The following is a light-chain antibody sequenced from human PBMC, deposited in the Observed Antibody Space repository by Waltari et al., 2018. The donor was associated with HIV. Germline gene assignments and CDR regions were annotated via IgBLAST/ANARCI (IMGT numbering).Light chain of an antibody. Sequence: QSALTQPPSASGSPGQSVTISCTGSSSDIGGYDFVSWFQQHPGKAPKLVIYEVYQRPSGVPVRFSGSKSGNTASLTVSGLQAEDEAYYHCSSYAGNYNLVFGGGTKLTVL. J-gene: IGLJ3*02. CDR1: SSDIGGYDF. V-gene: IGLV2-8*01. CDR3: SSYAGNYNLV. CDR2: EVY.